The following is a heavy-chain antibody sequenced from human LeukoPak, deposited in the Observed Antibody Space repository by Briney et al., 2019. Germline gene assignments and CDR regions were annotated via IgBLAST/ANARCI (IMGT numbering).Heavy chain of an antibody. J-gene: IGHJ6*02. V-gene: IGHV3-7*03. CDR1: GFTFSSYW. D-gene: IGHD3-9*01. CDR2: IKQDGSKK. CDR3: ARGGLLRYFDWSSYYYGMDV. Sequence: PGGSLRLSCAASGFTFSSYWMSWVRQAPGKGLEWVANIKQDGSKKYYVDSVKGRFTISRDNAKNSMHLQMNSLRAEDTAVYYCARGGLLRYFDWSSYYYGMDVWGQGTTVTVSS.